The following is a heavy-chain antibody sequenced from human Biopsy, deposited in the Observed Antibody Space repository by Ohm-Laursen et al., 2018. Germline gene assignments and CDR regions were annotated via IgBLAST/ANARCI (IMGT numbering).Heavy chain of an antibody. J-gene: IGHJ4*02. V-gene: IGHV4-61*01. CDR2: FRFEDRT. CDR1: GFSLSNGRMG. Sequence: TLTLTCSVSGFSLSNGRMGVSWIRQPPGKGLEWIGYFRFEDRTSYNSSLKSRVTISADTSKNQFSLRLSSVTAADTAVYYCALGGGSYVNFDYWGRGTLVTVSS. CDR3: ALGGGSYVNFDY. D-gene: IGHD1-26*01.